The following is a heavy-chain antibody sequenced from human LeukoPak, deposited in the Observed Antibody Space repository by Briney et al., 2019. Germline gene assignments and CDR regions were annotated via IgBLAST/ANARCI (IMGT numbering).Heavy chain of an antibody. CDR1: GVSLTTYY. Sequence: SETLSLTCTVSGVSLTTYYWSWIRQPPGKGLEWIEYIYHSGSTNYNPSLKSRVTISVDTSKNEFSLKLTSVTAADTAVYYCAREANYYGSGSYFEGTFDYWGQGSLVTVSS. CDR3: AREANYYGSGSYFEGTFDY. CDR2: IYHSGST. V-gene: IGHV4-59*13. J-gene: IGHJ4*02. D-gene: IGHD3-10*01.